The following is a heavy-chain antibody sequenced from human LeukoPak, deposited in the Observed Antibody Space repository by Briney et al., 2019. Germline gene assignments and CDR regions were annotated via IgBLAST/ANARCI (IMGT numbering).Heavy chain of an antibody. CDR2: IYYNGDT. Sequence: SETLSLTCTVSGGSISSSSYYWGWIRQPPGKGLEWIGSIYYNGDTYYNPSLKSRVIISADTSKNQFSLKLTSVTAADTAAYYCARGPNTAGNYRAFDLWGQGTKVTVSS. CDR1: GGSISSSSYY. CDR3: ARGPNTAGNYRAFDL. V-gene: IGHV4-39*07. J-gene: IGHJ3*01. D-gene: IGHD4-11*01.